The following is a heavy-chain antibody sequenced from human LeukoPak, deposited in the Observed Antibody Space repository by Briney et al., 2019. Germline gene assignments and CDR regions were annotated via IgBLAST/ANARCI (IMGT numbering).Heavy chain of an antibody. CDR3: ARVFHRDCSSTSCPGDY. CDR2: ISYDGSNK. J-gene: IGHJ4*02. Sequence: GGSLRLSCAASGFTFSSSGMDWVRQAPGKGLEWVAVISYDGSNKYYADSVKGRFTISRDNSKNMLYLQMNSLRAEDTAVYYCARVFHRDCSSTSCPGDYWGQGTLVTVSS. D-gene: IGHD2-2*01. V-gene: IGHV3-30*03. CDR1: GFTFSSSG.